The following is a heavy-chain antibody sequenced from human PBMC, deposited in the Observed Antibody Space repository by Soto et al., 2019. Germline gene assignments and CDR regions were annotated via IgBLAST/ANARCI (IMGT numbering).Heavy chain of an antibody. V-gene: IGHV3-23*01. Sequence: SLRLSCAASGYTFNNYALSWLRQAPGKGLEWVSSISESGVATEYADSVKGRFTISRDNSKNTLYLQMNSLRADDTAVYFCAKDTAVTTFSIFGYWGQGTLVTVSS. J-gene: IGHJ4*02. D-gene: IGHD4-17*01. CDR2: ISESGVAT. CDR1: GYTFNNYA. CDR3: AKDTAVTTFSIFGY.